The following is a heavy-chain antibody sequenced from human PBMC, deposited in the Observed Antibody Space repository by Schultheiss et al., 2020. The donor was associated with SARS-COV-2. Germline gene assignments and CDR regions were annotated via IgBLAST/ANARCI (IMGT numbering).Heavy chain of an antibody. D-gene: IGHD5-18*01. Sequence: GGSLRLSCAASGFTFSSYSMNWVRQAPGKGLEWVSSISSSSSYIYYADSVKGRFTISRDNSKNTLYLQMNSLRAEDTAVYYCASSLGYGQQFDYWGQGTLVTVSS. J-gene: IGHJ4*02. CDR3: ASSLGYGQQFDY. V-gene: IGHV3-21*04. CDR1: GFTFSSYS. CDR2: ISSSSSYI.